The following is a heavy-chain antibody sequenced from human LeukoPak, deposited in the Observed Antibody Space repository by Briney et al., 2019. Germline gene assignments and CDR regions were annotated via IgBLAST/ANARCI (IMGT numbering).Heavy chain of an antibody. CDR2: ISSSSSPI. Sequence: GGSLRLSCAASGFTFGDYWMTWVRQAPGKGLEWVSFISSSSSPIYYADSVKGRFTISRDNAKNSVYLQMNSLRDEDTAVYYCARGGLEWLSYWGQGTLVTVSS. J-gene: IGHJ4*02. V-gene: IGHV3-48*02. CDR3: ARGGLEWLSY. CDR1: GFTFGDYW. D-gene: IGHD6-19*01.